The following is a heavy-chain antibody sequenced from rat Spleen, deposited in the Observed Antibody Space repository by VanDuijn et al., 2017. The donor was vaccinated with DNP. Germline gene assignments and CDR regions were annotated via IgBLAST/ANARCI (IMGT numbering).Heavy chain of an antibody. CDR2: ISSGGSS. Sequence: QVQLKESGPGLVQPSQTLSLTCTVSGFSLTSYGVSWVRQPPGKGLEWIVAISSGGSSYYNSALKSRLSISRDTSKSQVFLKMNSLQTEDTAIYFGAREEPRILSFFSSLFDYWGQGVMVTVSS. CDR3: AREEPRILSFFSSLFDY. V-gene: IGHV2S12*01. J-gene: IGHJ2*01. D-gene: IGHD1-2*01. CDR1: GFSLTSYG.